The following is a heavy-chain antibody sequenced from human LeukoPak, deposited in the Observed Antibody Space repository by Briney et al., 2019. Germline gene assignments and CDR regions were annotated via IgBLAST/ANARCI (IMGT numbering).Heavy chain of an antibody. V-gene: IGHV3-23*01. CDR3: TKEGLPSGSSWSAWFDP. CDR2: ISPSGGIT. CDR1: GFTFSSHG. D-gene: IGHD3-10*01. J-gene: IGHJ5*02. Sequence: HPGGSLRLSCAASGFTFSSHGMNWVRQAPGKGLEWVSGISPSGGITYYADSVKGRFTISRDNSKNTMYLQMNSLRAEDTAVYYCTKEGLPSGSSWSAWFDPWGQGTLVTVSS.